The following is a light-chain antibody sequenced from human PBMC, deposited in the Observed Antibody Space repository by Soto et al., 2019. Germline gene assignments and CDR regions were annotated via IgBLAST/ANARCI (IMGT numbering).Light chain of an antibody. V-gene: IGKV1-39*01. J-gene: IGKJ3*01. CDR3: QQTYRALLT. CDR2: AAS. CDR1: QSISSY. Sequence: DIQMTQSPSSLSASVGDRVTITCRASQSISSYLNWYQQKPGKAPKLLIYAASSLQSGVPSRFSGRGSGTDFTLTISSLQPEDFATYYCQQTYRALLTFGPGTKVDIK.